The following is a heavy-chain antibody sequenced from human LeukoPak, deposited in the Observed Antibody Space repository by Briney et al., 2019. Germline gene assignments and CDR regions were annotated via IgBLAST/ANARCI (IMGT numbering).Heavy chain of an antibody. CDR2: IIPILGIA. J-gene: IGHJ6*02. V-gene: IGHV1-69*04. D-gene: IGHD6-13*01. Sequence: SVKVSCKASGGTFSSYAISWVRQAPGQGLEWMGRIIPILGIANYAQKFQGRVTITADKSTSTAYMALSSLICEASAVYNCAKVIAAAGPRPHYYFYGMDVWGQGTTVTVSS. CDR1: GGTFSSYA. CDR3: AKVIAAAGPRPHYYFYGMDV.